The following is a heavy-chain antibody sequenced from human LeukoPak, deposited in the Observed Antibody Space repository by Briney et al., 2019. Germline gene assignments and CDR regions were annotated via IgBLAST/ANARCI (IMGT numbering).Heavy chain of an antibody. CDR2: IIPIFGTA. CDR1: GCTSSSYA. J-gene: IGHJ4*02. CDR3: ARDYYGSGSYYKPFDY. D-gene: IGHD3-10*01. V-gene: IGHV1-69*01. Sequence: SVKVSCKASGCTSSSYAISWVRQAPGQGLEWMGGIIPIFGTANYAQTFQGRVTITEDESTSTAYMELSSPRSEDTAVYYCARDYYGSGSYYKPFDYWGQGTLVTVSS.